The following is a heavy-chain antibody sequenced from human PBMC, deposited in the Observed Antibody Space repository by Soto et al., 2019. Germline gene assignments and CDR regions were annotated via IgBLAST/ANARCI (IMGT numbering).Heavy chain of an antibody. V-gene: IGHV4-30-2*01. CDR1: GGSISSGGFS. D-gene: IGHD3-22*01. J-gene: IGHJ5*02. CDR3: ARYADYYDTSDSSYVGGSNWFDP. Sequence: SETLSLTCTVSGGSISSGGFSWIWIRQPPGKGLEWIGYMYHSGSTYYNPSLKSRVTISVDRPKNQFSLKLTSVTAADTAVYYCARYADYYDTSDSSYVGGSNWFDPWGQGILVTVSS. CDR2: MYHSGST.